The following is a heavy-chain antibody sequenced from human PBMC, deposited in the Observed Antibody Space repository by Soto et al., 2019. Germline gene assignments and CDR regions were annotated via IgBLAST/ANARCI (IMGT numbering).Heavy chain of an antibody. CDR3: ARDPVGDTDYYYYGMDV. Sequence: ASVKVSCKASGYTFTSYYMHWVRQAPGQGLEWMGIINPSGGSTSYAQKFQGRVTMTRDTSTSTVYMELSSLRSEDTAVYYCARDPVGDTDYYYYGMDVWGQGTTVTVSS. D-gene: IGHD5-18*01. J-gene: IGHJ6*02. CDR1: GYTFTSYY. V-gene: IGHV1-46*01. CDR2: INPSGGST.